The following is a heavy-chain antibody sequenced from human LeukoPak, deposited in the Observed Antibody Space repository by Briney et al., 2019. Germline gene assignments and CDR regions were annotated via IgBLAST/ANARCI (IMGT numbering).Heavy chain of an antibody. V-gene: IGHV1-3*01. CDR1: GYTFTSYA. D-gene: IGHD3-10*01. Sequence: ASVKVSCKASGYTFTSYAMHWVRQAPGQRLEWMGWINAGNGNTKYSQKFQGRVTITRDTSASTAYMELSSLRSEDTAVYYRATYYFGSGSYWNFDYWGQGTLVTVSS. CDR3: ATYYFGSGSYWNFDY. CDR2: INAGNGNT. J-gene: IGHJ4*02.